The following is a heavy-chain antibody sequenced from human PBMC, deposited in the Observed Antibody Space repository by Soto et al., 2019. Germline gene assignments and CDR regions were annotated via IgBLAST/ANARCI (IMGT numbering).Heavy chain of an antibody. CDR2: IYYSGST. Sequence: SETLSLTCTVSGGSVSIGSYYGSWIRQPPGKGLEWIGYIYYSGSTNYNPSLKSRVTISVDTSKNQFSLKLSSVTAADTAVYYCARAPRGDLGHFDYWGQGTLVTVSS. V-gene: IGHV4-61*01. CDR3: ARAPRGDLGHFDY. CDR1: GGSVSIGSYY. J-gene: IGHJ4*02. D-gene: IGHD3-10*01.